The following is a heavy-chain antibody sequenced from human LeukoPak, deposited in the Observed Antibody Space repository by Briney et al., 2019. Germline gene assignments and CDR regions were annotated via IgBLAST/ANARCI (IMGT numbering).Heavy chain of an antibody. D-gene: IGHD6-19*01. V-gene: IGHV3-30*04. Sequence: GGSLRLSCAASGFTFSSYAMHWVRQAPGKGLEWVAVISYDGSNKYYADSVKGRFTISRDNSKNMLYLQMNSLRAEDTAVYYCARSSVVAGSLGYWGQGTLVTVSS. J-gene: IGHJ4*02. CDR3: ARSSVVAGSLGY. CDR2: ISYDGSNK. CDR1: GFTFSSYA.